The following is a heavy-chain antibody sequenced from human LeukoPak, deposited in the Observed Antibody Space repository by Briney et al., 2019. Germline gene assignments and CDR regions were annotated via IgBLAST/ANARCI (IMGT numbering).Heavy chain of an antibody. CDR1: GGSISSFY. J-gene: IGHJ4*02. CDR3: ARLSPYDSGGYYAQFDS. D-gene: IGHD3-22*01. Sequence: SETLSLTCTVSGGSISSFYWSWIRQPPGKGLEWIWYIHTSGNTNYNPSLKSRVTISVDTSKNQFSLKLSSVTAADTAVYYCARLSPYDSGGYYAQFDSWGQGTLVTVSS. V-gene: IGHV4-4*09. CDR2: IHTSGNT.